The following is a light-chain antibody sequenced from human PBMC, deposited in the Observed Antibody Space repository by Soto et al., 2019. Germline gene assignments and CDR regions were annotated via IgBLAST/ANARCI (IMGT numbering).Light chain of an antibody. J-gene: IGKJ3*01. V-gene: IGKV1-39*01. Sequence: DIQLPQSPSSLSASVGDRIIITCRAGQSIRSSLNWYPHRPGKAPDLLIYAASNLQGGVPSRFSGSGSGTTFTLTINSLQPEDLGTDYGQHSYCSPRSNFGPGTKVNIK. CDR3: QHSYCSPRSN. CDR2: AAS. CDR1: QSIRSS.